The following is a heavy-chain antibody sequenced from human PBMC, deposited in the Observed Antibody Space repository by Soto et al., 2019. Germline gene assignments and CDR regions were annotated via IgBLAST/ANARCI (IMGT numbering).Heavy chain of an antibody. CDR2: ISAYNGNT. J-gene: IGHJ4*02. Sequence: ASVKVSCKASGYTFTSYGISWVRQAPGQGLEWMGWISAYNGNTNYAQKLQGRVTMTTDTSTSTVYMELRSLRSDDTAVYYCARHYGSGSPADYWGQGTLVTVSS. V-gene: IGHV1-18*01. CDR1: GYTFTSYG. CDR3: ARHYGSGSPADY. D-gene: IGHD3-10*01.